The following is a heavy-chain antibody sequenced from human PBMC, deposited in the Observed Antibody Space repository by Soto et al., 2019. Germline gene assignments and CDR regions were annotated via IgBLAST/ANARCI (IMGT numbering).Heavy chain of an antibody. CDR1: GFTFSSYG. V-gene: IGHV3-33*01. CDR2: LWYDGSNK. J-gene: IGHJ4*02. CDR3: ASAPPGGFWSGSGDY. D-gene: IGHD3-3*01. Sequence: QVQLVESGGGVVQPGRSLRLSCAASGFTFSSYGMHWVRQAPGKGLEWVAVLWYDGSNKYYADSVKGRFTICRNNSQNTLYLQMNSLRAEDTAVYYCASAPPGGFWSGSGDYWGQGTLVTVSS.